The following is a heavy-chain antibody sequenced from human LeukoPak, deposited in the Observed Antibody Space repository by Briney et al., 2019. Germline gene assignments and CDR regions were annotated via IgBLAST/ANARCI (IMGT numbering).Heavy chain of an antibody. J-gene: IGHJ5*01. V-gene: IGHV4-39*07. CDR1: GGSISSSSYY. Sequence: SETLSLTCTVSGGSISSSSYYWGWIRQPPGKGLEWIGSIYYSGSTYYNPSLKSRVTISVDTSKNQFSLKLSSVTAADTAVYYCAREPRGSGLNWFDSWGQGTLVTVSS. D-gene: IGHD6-19*01. CDR3: AREPRGSGLNWFDS. CDR2: IYYSGST.